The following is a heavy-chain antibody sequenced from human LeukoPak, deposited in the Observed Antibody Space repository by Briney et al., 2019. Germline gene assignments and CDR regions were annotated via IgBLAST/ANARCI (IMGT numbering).Heavy chain of an antibody. V-gene: IGHV4-59*08. CDR2: LSNSGTT. Sequence: SETLSLTCTVSGGSISHFYWSWLRQSPGKGLEWLGYLSNSGTTNYNPSLKSRVTISVETSRKQLSLKLTSLTAADTAVYFCARHQFYFDSGRSSPETFWFDHWGQGTLVTVSS. J-gene: IGHJ5*02. D-gene: IGHD3-10*01. CDR1: GGSISHFY. CDR3: ARHQFYFDSGRSSPETFWFDH.